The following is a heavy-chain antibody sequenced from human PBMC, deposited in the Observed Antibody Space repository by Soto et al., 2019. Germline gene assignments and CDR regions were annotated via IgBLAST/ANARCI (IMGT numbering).Heavy chain of an antibody. Sequence: QEHLQQWGAGLLKPTETLSLTCAVYGGSFSGHFWSWIRQSPGKGLAWIGEITQGGRTNCNPSLKGRVTMSLDTSNHQFSLNLTSVTAADTAIYYCARSQRLFRWFRPRGQGTPVTVSS. J-gene: IGHJ5*02. CDR1: GGSFSGHF. CDR3: ARSQRLFRWFRP. CDR2: ITQGGRT. V-gene: IGHV4-34*01.